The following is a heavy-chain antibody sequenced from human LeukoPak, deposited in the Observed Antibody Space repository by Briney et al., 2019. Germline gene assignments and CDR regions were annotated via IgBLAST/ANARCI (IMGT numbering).Heavy chain of an antibody. D-gene: IGHD1-7*01. J-gene: IGHJ4*02. V-gene: IGHV3-7*01. CDR1: GFTFSSYW. CDR2: IKQDGSEK. Sequence: GSLRLSCAASGFTFSSYWMHWVRQAPGKGLEWVANIKQDGSEKYYVDSVKGRFTISRDNAKNSLYLQMNSLRAEDTAVYYCARRRTYNWNYFSSFDYFDYWGQGTLVTVSS. CDR3: ARRRTYNWNYFSSFDYFDY.